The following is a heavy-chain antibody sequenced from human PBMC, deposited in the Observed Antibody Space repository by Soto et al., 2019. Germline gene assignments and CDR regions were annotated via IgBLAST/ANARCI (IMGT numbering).Heavy chain of an antibody. J-gene: IGHJ5*02. CDR2: IYYNGNT. V-gene: IGHV4-59*01. CDR3: ARGRQGGGSFLKNYFDP. CDR1: GGSISSYY. Sequence: QVQLQESDPGLVKPSETLSLRCNVSGGSISSYYWSWIRQPPGKGLEWIGYIYYNGNTNYNPSLKSRVIMSVDTSKNQLSLNLTSVTAADTAVYFCARGRQGGGSFLKNYFDPWGQGTLVTVSS. D-gene: IGHD1-26*01.